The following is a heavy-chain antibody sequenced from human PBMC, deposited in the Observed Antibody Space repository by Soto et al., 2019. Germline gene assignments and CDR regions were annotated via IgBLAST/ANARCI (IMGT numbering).Heavy chain of an antibody. J-gene: IGHJ6*02. D-gene: IGHD2-15*01. Sequence: SQTLSLTCAISGDSVSSSSGAWTWIRQSPSRGLEWLGRTYYRSKWYSDYAVSVKSRITINPDTSKNQFSLQLNSVTPEDTAIYYCACQTIEGGRYTMDVWGQGTTVTVSS. V-gene: IGHV6-1*01. CDR1: GDSVSSSSGA. CDR3: ACQTIEGGRYTMDV. CDR2: TYYRSKWYS.